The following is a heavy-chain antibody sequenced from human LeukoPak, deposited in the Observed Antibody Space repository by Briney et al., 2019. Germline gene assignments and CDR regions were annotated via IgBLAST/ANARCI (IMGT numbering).Heavy chain of an antibody. CDR1: GYSFTSYW. CDR3: ARLHRIEAAGGKFDP. J-gene: IGHJ5*02. D-gene: IGHD6-13*01. Sequence: GESLKISCKGSGYSFTSYWISWVRQMPGKGLEWMGIIYPGDSDTRYSPSFQGQVTMSADKSISTAYLQWSSLKASDTAMYYCARLHRIEAAGGKFDPWGQGTLVTVSS. V-gene: IGHV5-51*01. CDR2: IYPGDSDT.